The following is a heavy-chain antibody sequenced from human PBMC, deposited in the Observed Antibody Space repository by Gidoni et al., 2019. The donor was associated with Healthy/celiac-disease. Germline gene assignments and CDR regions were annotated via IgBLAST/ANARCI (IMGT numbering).Heavy chain of an antibody. CDR1: GFTFSRYG. D-gene: IGHD3-9*01. Sequence: QVQLVESGGGVVQPGRSLRLSCAASGFTFSRYGMHWVRQAPGKGLEWVAVISYDGSNKYYADSVKGRFTISRDNSKNTLYLQMNSLRAEDTAVYYCAKGGPARARYFDWLSHPYYFDYWGQGTLVTVSS. CDR2: ISYDGSNK. J-gene: IGHJ4*02. CDR3: AKGGPARARYFDWLSHPYYFDY. V-gene: IGHV3-30*18.